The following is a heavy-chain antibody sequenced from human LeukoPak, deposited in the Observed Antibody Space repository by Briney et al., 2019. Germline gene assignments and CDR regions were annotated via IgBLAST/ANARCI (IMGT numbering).Heavy chain of an antibody. CDR1: GFTFSSYW. Sequence: GGSLRLSCAASGFTFSSYWMHWVRQAPGKGLVWVSRIDSNGRTINYAYSVKGRFTISRDNANSMLYLQMNSLRAEDSAVYYCAKDFVGPDDYWGQGTLVTVSS. CDR2: IDSNGRTI. D-gene: IGHD1-26*01. J-gene: IGHJ4*02. CDR3: AKDFVGPDDY. V-gene: IGHV3-74*01.